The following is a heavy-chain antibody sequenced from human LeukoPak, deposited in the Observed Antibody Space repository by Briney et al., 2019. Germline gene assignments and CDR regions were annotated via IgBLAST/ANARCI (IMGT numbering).Heavy chain of an antibody. D-gene: IGHD6-19*01. CDR2: IRSKAYGGTS. Sequence: QPGRSLRLSCTASGFTFGDYAMSWFRQAPGKGLEWVGFIRSKAYGGTSEYAASVKGRFTISRDDSKSIAYLQMNSLKTEDTAVYYCQGYSSGWRGYWGQGTLVTVSS. CDR3: QGYSSGWRGY. CDR1: GFTFGDYA. J-gene: IGHJ4*02. V-gene: IGHV3-49*03.